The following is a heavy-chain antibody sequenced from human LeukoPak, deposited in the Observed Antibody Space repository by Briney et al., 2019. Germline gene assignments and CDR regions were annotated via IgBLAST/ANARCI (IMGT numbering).Heavy chain of an antibody. V-gene: IGHV3-48*03. D-gene: IGHD3-3*01. J-gene: IGHJ4*02. CDR1: GFTFSNYE. CDR2: ISGSGKNI. Sequence: GGSLRLSCAASGFTFSNYEMNWVRQAPGKGLEWVSYISGSGKNIYYADSVKGRFTISRDNSKNTLYLQMNSLRAEDMAVYYCAREAFTIFGVVGSGFDYWGQGTLVTVSS. CDR3: AREAFTIFGVVGSGFDY.